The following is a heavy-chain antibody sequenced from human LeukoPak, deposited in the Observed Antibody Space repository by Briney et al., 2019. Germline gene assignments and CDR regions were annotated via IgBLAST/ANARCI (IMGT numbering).Heavy chain of an antibody. D-gene: IGHD6-25*01. CDR3: ARPLERRLIHYFDF. J-gene: IGHJ4*02. CDR1: GFTFSSYA. CDR2: VSYLGNDK. V-gene: IGHV3-30-3*01. Sequence: GGSLRLSCAASGFTFSSYAMSWFRQAPGKGLEWVAVVSYLGNDKFYADSVKGRFTISKDNSNNTVYLEINSLRSEDTAVYYCARPLERRLIHYFDFWGPGTLVTVSS.